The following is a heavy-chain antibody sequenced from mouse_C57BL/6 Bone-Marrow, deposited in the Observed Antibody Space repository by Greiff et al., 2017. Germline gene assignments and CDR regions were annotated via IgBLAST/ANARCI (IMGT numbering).Heavy chain of an antibody. CDR2: ISYSGST. J-gene: IGHJ1*03. CDR1: GYSITSDY. CDR3: ARKGWYFDV. Sequence: EVQVVESGPGLAKPSPTLSLTCSVTGYSITSDYLNWVRKFPGNKLEYIGYISYSGSTYYYPPLKSRISISRDTAKNQYYLQLNDVTAEDTATYYCARKGWYFDVWGTGTTVTVSS. V-gene: IGHV3-8*01.